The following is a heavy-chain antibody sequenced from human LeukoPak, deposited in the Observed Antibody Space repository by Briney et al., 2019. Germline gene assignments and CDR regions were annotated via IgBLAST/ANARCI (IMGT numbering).Heavy chain of an antibody. CDR3: ARSSSSWYMAIDY. Sequence: ASVKVSFKDSVYTFTSYAMHWVGQAPGQRLEWMGWINAGNGYTKYLQEFQGRVTITRDTSASTAYMELSSLRSEDMAVYYCARSSSSWYMAIDYWGQGTLVTVSS. V-gene: IGHV1-3*03. CDR1: VYTFTSYA. CDR2: INAGNGYT. J-gene: IGHJ4*02. D-gene: IGHD6-13*01.